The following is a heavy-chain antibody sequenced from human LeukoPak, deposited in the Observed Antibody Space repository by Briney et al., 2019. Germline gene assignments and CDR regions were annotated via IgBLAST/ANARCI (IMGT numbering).Heavy chain of an antibody. CDR3: ARLITFLGYSGGWYGYYFDY. CDR2: MYRSRST. J-gene: IGHJ4*02. CDR1: GYSISSGYY. V-gene: IGHV4-38-2*02. Sequence: SETLSLTCTVSGYSISSGYYWGWIRQPPGKGLERIGTMYRSRSTYYNPSLKSRVTISVDKSKNQFSLKLSSVTAADTAVYYCARLITFLGYSGGWYGYYFDYWGQGTLVTVSS. D-gene: IGHD6-19*01.